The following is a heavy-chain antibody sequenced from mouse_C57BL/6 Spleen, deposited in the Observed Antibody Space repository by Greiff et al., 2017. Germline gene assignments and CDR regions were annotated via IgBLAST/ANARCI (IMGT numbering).Heavy chain of an antibody. CDR3: TKDGYSKYAMDY. V-gene: IGHV14-1*01. CDR1: GFNIKDYY. CDR2: IDPEDGDT. J-gene: IGHJ4*01. D-gene: IGHD2-5*01. Sequence: VQLQQSGAELVRPGASVKLSCTASGFNIKDYYMHWVKQRPEQGLEWIGRIDPEDGDTEYAPKFQGKATMTADTSSNTAYLQLSSLTSEDTAVYYCTKDGYSKYAMDYWGQGTSVTVSS.